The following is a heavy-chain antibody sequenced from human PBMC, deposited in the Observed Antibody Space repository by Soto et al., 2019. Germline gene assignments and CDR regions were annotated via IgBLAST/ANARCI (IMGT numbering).Heavy chain of an antibody. J-gene: IGHJ6*02. CDR2: IRSKANSYAT. V-gene: IGHV3-73*01. CDR3: TRLGGGSYYYYYGMDV. CDR1: GFTFSGSA. Sequence: GESLKISCAASGFTFSGSAMHWVRQASGKGLEWVGRIRSKANSYATAYAASVKGRFTISRDDSKNTAYLQMNSLKTEDTAVYYCTRLGGGSYYYYYGMDVWGQGTTVTVSS. D-gene: IGHD1-26*01.